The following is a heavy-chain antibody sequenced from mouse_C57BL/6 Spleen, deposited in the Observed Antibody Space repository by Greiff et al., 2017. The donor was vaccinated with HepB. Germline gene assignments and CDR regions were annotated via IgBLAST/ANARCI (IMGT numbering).Heavy chain of an antibody. J-gene: IGHJ1*03. CDR3: ARSLTWYFDV. CDR2: IRNKANGYTT. V-gene: IGHV7-3*01. CDR1: GFTFTDYY. D-gene: IGHD4-1*01. Sequence: EVMLVESGGGLVQPGGSLSLSCAASGFTFTDYYMSWVRQPPGKALEWLGFIRNKANGYTTEYSASVKGRFTISRDNSQSILYLQMNALRAEDSATYYCARSLTWYFDVWGTGTTVTVSS.